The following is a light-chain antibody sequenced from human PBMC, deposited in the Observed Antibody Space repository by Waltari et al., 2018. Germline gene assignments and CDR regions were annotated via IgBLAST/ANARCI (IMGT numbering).Light chain of an antibody. Sequence: QSVVTQPPSASGTPGQKVTIYCSGSTSNIGSHTVNWYQQFPGTAPKLLIYSNRQRPSAVPDRFSGSKSGTSASLAISGLQSEDEADYYCAPWDDSLNGWVFGGGTKLTVL. CDR2: SNR. CDR3: APWDDSLNGWV. V-gene: IGLV1-44*01. J-gene: IGLJ3*02. CDR1: TSNIGSHT.